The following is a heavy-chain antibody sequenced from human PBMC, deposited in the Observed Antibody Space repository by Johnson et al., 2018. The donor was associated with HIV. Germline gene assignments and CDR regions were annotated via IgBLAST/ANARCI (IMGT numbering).Heavy chain of an antibody. D-gene: IGHD3-22*01. CDR1: RFTFSDYY. CDR2: ISSSGGTI. Sequence: QVQLVESGGDLVQPGGSLRLSCAASRFTFSDYYMSWIRQTPGKGLEWVAYISSSGGTIYYADSVKGRFSISRDNAKNSLYLQMNSLRAEDTAVYYCARDRGYWDAFDVWGQGTMVTVSS. CDR3: ARDRGYWDAFDV. V-gene: IGHV3-11*04. J-gene: IGHJ3*01.